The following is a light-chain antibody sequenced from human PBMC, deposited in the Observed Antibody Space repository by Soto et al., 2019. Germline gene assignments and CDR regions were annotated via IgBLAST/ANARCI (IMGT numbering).Light chain of an antibody. J-gene: IGLJ1*01. Sequence: QSALTQPPSASGSPGQSVAISCTGTISDVGGYNYVSWYQQHPGKAPKLMIYEVNKRPSGVPDRFSGSKSGNTASLTVSGLQAEDEADYYCSSYAGRSNAFRTGTKVTVL. CDR2: EVN. CDR3: SSYAGRSNA. CDR1: ISDVGGYNY. V-gene: IGLV2-8*01.